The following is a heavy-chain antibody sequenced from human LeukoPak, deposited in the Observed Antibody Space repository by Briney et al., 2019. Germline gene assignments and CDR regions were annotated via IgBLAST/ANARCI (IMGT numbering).Heavy chain of an antibody. D-gene: IGHD3-22*01. V-gene: IGHV4-34*01. CDR1: GGSFSGYY. CDR2: ISHSGST. J-gene: IGHJ5*02. CDR3: ARSHYYDSSGSHNNWFDP. Sequence: SETLSLTCAVYGGSFSGYYWTYIRQPPGKGLEWIGEISHSGSTNYNPSLKSRVTISVDTSKNQYSLKLSSVTAADTAVYYCARSHYYDSSGSHNNWFDPWGQGTLVTVSS.